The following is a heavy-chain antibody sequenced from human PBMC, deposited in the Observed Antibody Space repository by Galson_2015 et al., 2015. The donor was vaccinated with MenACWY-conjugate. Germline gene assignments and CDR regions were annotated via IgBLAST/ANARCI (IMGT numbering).Heavy chain of an antibody. CDR1: GYTFTSYG. J-gene: IGHJ4*02. V-gene: IGHV1-18*01. D-gene: IGHD3-9*01. CDR2: ISAYNGNT. Sequence: SVKVSCKASGYTFTSYGISWVRQAPGQGLEWMGWISAYNGNTNYAQKLQGRVTMTTDTSTSTAYMELRSLRSDDTAVYYCARDLGTYYDILTGYYGEGLNLRFDYWGQGTLFTVSS. CDR3: ARDLGTYYDILTGYYGEGLNLRFDY.